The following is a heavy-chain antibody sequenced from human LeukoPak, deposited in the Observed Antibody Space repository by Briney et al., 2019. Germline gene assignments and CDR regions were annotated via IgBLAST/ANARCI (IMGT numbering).Heavy chain of an antibody. V-gene: IGHV3-7*05. CDR2: IKKDGSEK. CDR1: GFTFSSYW. CDR3: AKDKWSGAVKFNWFDP. D-gene: IGHD6-19*01. J-gene: IGHJ5*02. Sequence: GGSLRLSCAASGFTFSSYWMSWVRQAPGKGLEWVANIKKDGSEKYYADSVKGRFTISRDNAKNSLYLQMNSLRAEDTALYYCAKDKWSGAVKFNWFDPWGQGTLVTVSS.